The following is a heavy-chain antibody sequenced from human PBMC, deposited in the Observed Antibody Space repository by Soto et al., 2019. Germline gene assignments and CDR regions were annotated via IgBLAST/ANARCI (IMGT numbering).Heavy chain of an antibody. V-gene: IGHV1-69*01. CDR1: GGTLSSYV. CDR3: ARDRGSWNYYYYGMDV. CDR2: IIPIFGTA. Sequence: ASLKVSCKSAGGTLSSYVISWVRKATGQGLEWMGGIIPIFGTANYAQKFQGRVTITADESTSTAYMELSSLRSEDTAVYYCARDRGSWNYYYYGMDVWGQGTTVTVSS. J-gene: IGHJ6*02. D-gene: IGHD6-13*01.